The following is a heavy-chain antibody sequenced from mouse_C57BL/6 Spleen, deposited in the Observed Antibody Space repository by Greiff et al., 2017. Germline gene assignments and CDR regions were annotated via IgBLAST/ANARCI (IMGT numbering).Heavy chain of an antibody. D-gene: IGHD2-2*01. Sequence: VKLVESGPELVKPGASVKISCKASGYAFSSSWMNWVKQRPGKGLEWIGRIYPGDGDTNYNGKFKGKATLTADKSSSTAYMQLSSLTSEDSAVYFCARTTMVRAIYYFDYWGQGTTLTVSS. CDR3: ARTTMVRAIYYFDY. CDR1: GYAFSSSW. CDR2: IYPGDGDT. J-gene: IGHJ2*01. V-gene: IGHV1-82*01.